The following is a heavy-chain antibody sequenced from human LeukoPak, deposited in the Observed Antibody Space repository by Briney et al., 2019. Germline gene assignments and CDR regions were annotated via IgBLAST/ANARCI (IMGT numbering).Heavy chain of an antibody. CDR1: GGSISSYY. Sequence: SETLSLTCTVSGGSISSYYWSWIRQPPGKGLEWIGYIYYSGSTNYNPSLKSRVTISVDTSKNQFSLKLSSVTAADTAVYYCARGAKYYDFWSGYYTSYYYYYMDVWGKGTTVTVSS. CDR2: IYYSGST. D-gene: IGHD3-3*01. CDR3: ARGAKYYDFWSGYYTSYYYYYMDV. V-gene: IGHV4-59*01. J-gene: IGHJ6*03.